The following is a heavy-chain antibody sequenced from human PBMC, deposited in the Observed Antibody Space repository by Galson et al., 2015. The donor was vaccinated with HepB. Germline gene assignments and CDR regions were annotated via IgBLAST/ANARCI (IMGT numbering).Heavy chain of an antibody. D-gene: IGHD1-26*01. Sequence: SLRLSCAASGFTFSSYGMHWVRQAPGKGLEWVAVISYDGSNKYYADSVKGRFTISRDNSKNTLYLQMNSLRAEDTAVYYCAKDPEWELLPGRSPPDYWGQGTLVTVSS. J-gene: IGHJ4*02. CDR1: GFTFSSYG. CDR2: ISYDGSNK. CDR3: AKDPEWELLPGRSPPDY. V-gene: IGHV3-30*18.